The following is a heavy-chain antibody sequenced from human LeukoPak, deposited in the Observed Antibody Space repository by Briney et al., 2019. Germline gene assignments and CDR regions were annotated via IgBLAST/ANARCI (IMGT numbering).Heavy chain of an antibody. Sequence: GASVKVSCKASGGTFSSYAISWVRQAPGQGLEWMGGIIPIFGTANYAQKFQGRVTITTDESTSTAYMELSSLRSEDTAVYYCASSRAGDYSGSYSSNDYWGQGTLVTVSS. CDR3: ASSRAGDYSGSYSSNDY. D-gene: IGHD1-26*01. V-gene: IGHV1-69*05. J-gene: IGHJ4*02. CDR2: IIPIFGTA. CDR1: GGTFSSYA.